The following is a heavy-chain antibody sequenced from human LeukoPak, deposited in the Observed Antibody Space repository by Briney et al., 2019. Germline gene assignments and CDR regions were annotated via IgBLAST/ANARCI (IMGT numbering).Heavy chain of an antibody. J-gene: IGHJ4*02. CDR1: GFTFSNYA. CDR2: ISSSGDSI. Sequence: GSLRLSCAASGFTFSNYAMHWVRQAPGKGLEYVSAISSSGDSIYYANSVKGRFTISRDNSKNTLYLQMGSLRAEDMAVYYCARGWDVCTDGSCEFDYWGQGTLVTVSS. CDR3: ARGWDVCTDGSCEFDY. D-gene: IGHD2-15*01. V-gene: IGHV3-64*01.